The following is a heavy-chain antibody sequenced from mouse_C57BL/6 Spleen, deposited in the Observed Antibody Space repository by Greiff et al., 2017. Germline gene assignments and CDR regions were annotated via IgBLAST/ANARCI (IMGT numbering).Heavy chain of an antibody. D-gene: IGHD1-1*01. V-gene: IGHV10-3*01. CDR2: IRSKSSNYAT. CDR3: VRAEGSSYGYYAMDY. Sequence: EVHLVESGGGLVQPKGSLKLSCAASGFTFNTYAMHWVRQAPGKGLEWVARIRSKSSNYATYYADSVKDRFTISRDDSQSMLYLQMNNLKTEDTAMYYCVRAEGSSYGYYAMDYWGQGTSVTVSS. J-gene: IGHJ4*01. CDR1: GFTFNTYA.